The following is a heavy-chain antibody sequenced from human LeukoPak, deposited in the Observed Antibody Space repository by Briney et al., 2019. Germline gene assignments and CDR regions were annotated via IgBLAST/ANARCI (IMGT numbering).Heavy chain of an antibody. CDR2: IYFSGST. V-gene: IGHV4-4*07. CDR3: ARDEGSGSYAWDY. J-gene: IGHJ4*02. D-gene: IGHD1-26*01. Sequence: SETLSLTCTVSGGSISSNYWSWIRQPAGKGLEWIGRIYFSGSTNYNPSLKSRVTMSLDTSTNQFSLKMRSMTAADTAVYYCARDEGSGSYAWDYWGQGTLVTVSS. CDR1: GGSISSNY.